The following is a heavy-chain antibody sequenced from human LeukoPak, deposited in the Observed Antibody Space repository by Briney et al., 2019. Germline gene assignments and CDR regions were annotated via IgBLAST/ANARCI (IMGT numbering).Heavy chain of an antibody. Sequence: SVKVSCKASGGTFSSYAISWVRQAPGRGLEWMGGIIPIFGTANYAQKFQGRVTITTDESTSTAYMELSSLRSEDTAVYYCALWRQQLVRYFDYWGQGTLVTVSS. D-gene: IGHD6-13*01. J-gene: IGHJ4*02. CDR2: IIPIFGTA. CDR1: GGTFSSYA. V-gene: IGHV1-69*05. CDR3: ALWRQQLVRYFDY.